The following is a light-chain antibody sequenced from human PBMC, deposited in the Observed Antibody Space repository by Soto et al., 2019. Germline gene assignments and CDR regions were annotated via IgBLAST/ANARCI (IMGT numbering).Light chain of an antibody. CDR1: SSNIGSNA. Sequence: QSVLTQPPSVSGAPRQRVTISCSGSSSNIGSNAVNWYQQFPGKAPKLLIYYDDLLAAGVSARFSGSKSGTSASLAITGLQADYEADYSCQSYDSSLSGWVFGGVTKLTVL. V-gene: IGLV1-36*01. CDR2: YDD. J-gene: IGLJ2*01. CDR3: QSYDSSLSGWV.